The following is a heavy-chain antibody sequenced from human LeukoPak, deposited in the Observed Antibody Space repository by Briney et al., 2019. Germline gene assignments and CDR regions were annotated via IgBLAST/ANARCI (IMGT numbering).Heavy chain of an antibody. J-gene: IGHJ4*02. CDR1: GYSFSSYG. Sequence: GGSLRLSCAASGYSFSSYGMHWVRQAPGKGLEWVAFIRYDGSNKYHADSVKGRFTISRDNAKNSLYLQMNSLRAEDTAVYYCARDVDSSGWYADYFDYWGQGTLVTVSS. CDR3: ARDVDSSGWYADYFDY. V-gene: IGHV3-30*02. D-gene: IGHD6-19*01. CDR2: IRYDGSNK.